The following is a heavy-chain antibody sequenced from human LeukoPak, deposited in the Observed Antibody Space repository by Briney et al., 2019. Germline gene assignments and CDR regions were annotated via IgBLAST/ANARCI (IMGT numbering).Heavy chain of an antibody. V-gene: IGHV3-49*04. CDR2: IRSKAYGGTT. CDR1: GFTFSSYW. J-gene: IGHJ4*02. Sequence: GGSLRLSCAASGFTFSSYWMSWVRQAPGKGLEWVGFIRSKAYGGTTEYAASVKGRFTISRDDSKSIAYLQMNSLKTEDTAVYYCTNYDSSGSDYWGQGTLVTVSS. D-gene: IGHD3-22*01. CDR3: TNYDSSGSDY.